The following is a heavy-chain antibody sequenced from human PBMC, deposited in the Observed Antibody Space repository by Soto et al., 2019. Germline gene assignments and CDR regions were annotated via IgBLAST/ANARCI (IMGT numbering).Heavy chain of an antibody. CDR2: IWYDGSNK. J-gene: IGHJ6*02. Sequence: PGGSLRLSCAASGFTFSSYGMHWVRQAPGKGLEWVAVIWYDGSNKYYADSVKGRFTISRDNSKNTLYLQMNSLRAEDTAVYYCARGPWEGSGYYYYYGMDVWGQGTTVTVSS. D-gene: IGHD3-10*01. CDR1: GFTFSSYG. V-gene: IGHV3-33*01. CDR3: ARGPWEGSGYYYYYGMDV.